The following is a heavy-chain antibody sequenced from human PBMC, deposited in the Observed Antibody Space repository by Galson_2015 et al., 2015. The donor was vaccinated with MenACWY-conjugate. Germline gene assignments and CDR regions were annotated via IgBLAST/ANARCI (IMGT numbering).Heavy chain of an antibody. D-gene: IGHD2-2*01. V-gene: IGHV3-74*01. CDR2: IDAAGTTT. CDR1: GFSLSNYW. CDR3: ARGPVPRRLVELYYFDY. J-gene: IGHJ4*02. Sequence: SLRLSCAASGFSLSNYWIHWVRQAPGKGLVWLSRIDAAGTTTSYSDSVRGRFTISRASAKNTVSLQMNSLRAADTGVYYCARGPVPRRLVELYYFDYWGQGSPVTVSS.